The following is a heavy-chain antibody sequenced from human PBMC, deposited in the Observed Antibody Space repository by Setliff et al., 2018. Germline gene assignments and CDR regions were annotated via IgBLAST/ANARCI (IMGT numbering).Heavy chain of an antibody. CDR1: GYTFTNFA. Sequence: ASVKVSCKASGYTFTNFAITWVRQAPGQGLEWMGWITANKGNTNYAQKFQDRVTMTTDTSTTTAYMEMRSLRSDDTAVYFCARAKVVTYYCGSTHVGDFDYWGQGTLVTVSS. V-gene: IGHV1-18*01. CDR3: ARAKVVTYYCGSTHVGDFDY. CDR2: ITANKGNT. D-gene: IGHD3-10*01. J-gene: IGHJ4*02.